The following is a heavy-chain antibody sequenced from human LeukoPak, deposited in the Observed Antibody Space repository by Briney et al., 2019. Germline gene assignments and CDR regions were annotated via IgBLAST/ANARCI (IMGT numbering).Heavy chain of an antibody. CDR3: ARDAKQLPY. J-gene: IGHJ4*02. D-gene: IGHD5-24*01. V-gene: IGHV1-46*01. CDR1: GYTFSSYY. Sequence: VASVKVSCKASGYTFSSYYMHWVRQAPGQGLEWMGIINPSGGGTSYAQKFQGRVTMTGDTSTSTVYMDLSSLRPEDTAVYYCARDAKQLPYWGQGTLVTVSS. CDR2: INPSGGGT.